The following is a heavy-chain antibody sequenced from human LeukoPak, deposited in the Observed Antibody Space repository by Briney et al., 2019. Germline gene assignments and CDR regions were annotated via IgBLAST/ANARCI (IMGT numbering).Heavy chain of an antibody. CDR1: GFTFSSYG. Sequence: GGSLRLSCAASGFTFSSYGMHWVRQAPGKGLEWVAFIRYDGSNKYYADSVKGRFTIPRDNSKNTLFLQMTSLRAEDTAVFYCAKDSGTYWVDYYYMDVWGKGTTVTVSS. CDR2: IRYDGSNK. D-gene: IGHD1-26*01. J-gene: IGHJ6*03. CDR3: AKDSGTYWVDYYYMDV. V-gene: IGHV3-30*02.